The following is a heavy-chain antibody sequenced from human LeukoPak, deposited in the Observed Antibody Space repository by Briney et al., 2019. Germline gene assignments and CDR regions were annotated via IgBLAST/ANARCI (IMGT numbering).Heavy chain of an antibody. CDR3: AKTRPLDSSSWSHGDY. Sequence: GGSLRLSCAASGFTFSSYAMSWVRQAPGKGLGWVSAISGSGDSTYYGDSVKGRFTISRDNSKNTLYLQMNSLRAEDTAVYYRAKTRPLDSSSWSHGDYWGQGTLVTVSS. CDR1: GFTFSSYA. D-gene: IGHD6-13*01. CDR2: ISGSGDST. V-gene: IGHV3-23*01. J-gene: IGHJ4*02.